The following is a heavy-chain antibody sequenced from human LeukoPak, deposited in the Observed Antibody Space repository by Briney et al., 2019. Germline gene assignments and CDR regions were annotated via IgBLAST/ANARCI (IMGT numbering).Heavy chain of an antibody. J-gene: IGHJ4*02. CDR1: VYSFTKHG. CDR3: ARVGATYGDPLEYDY. Sequence: ASVRVSSTASVYSFTKHGISWVRQAPGPGLEWMGWISGYSGNTNYAPKLQGRVTMTADTSTNTAYMELRSLTSADTGTYYCARVGATYGDPLEYDYWGQGTLVSVSS. V-gene: IGHV1-18*01. CDR2: ISGYSGNT. D-gene: IGHD1-26*01.